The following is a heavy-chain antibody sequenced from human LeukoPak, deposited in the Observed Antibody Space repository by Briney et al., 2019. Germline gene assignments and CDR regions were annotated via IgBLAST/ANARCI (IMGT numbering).Heavy chain of an antibody. CDR1: GFTFSSYG. J-gene: IGHJ4*02. D-gene: IGHD6-13*01. CDR3: AREAAAAHPDF. CDR2: VWDDGSSQ. Sequence: GGSLRLSCAASGFTFSSYGMHWVRQAPGKGLEWVAVVWDDGSSQNYADSVKGRFTISRDNSKNMLYLQMNSLRAEDTAVYYCAREAAAAHPDFWGQGTLVVVSA. V-gene: IGHV3-33*01.